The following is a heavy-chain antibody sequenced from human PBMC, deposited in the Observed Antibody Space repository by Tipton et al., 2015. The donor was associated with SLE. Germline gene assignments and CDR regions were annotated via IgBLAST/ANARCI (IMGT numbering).Heavy chain of an antibody. CDR3: ARGPYYYMDV. J-gene: IGHJ6*03. V-gene: IGHV4-39*07. CDR2: IYYSGST. Sequence: LRLSCTVSNGSISSSPYYWGWIRQSPGKGLEWVGSIYYSGSTYYNPSLKSRFTISVDTSRNQCSLNLTSVTAADTAVYYCARGPYYYMDVWGKGTTVTVSS. CDR1: NGSISSSPYY.